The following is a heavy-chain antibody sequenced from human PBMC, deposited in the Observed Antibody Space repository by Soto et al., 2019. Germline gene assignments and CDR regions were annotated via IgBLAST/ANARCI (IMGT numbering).Heavy chain of an antibody. CDR3: ARQRTTVVTQAYFDH. D-gene: IGHD2-21*02. J-gene: IGHJ4*02. Sequence: PSETLSLTCIVSGESISISSYYWGCVRQLPGKGLEWIGSIYYSGRTYYNPSFKSRVTISIDTSKNQFSLKLSSVTATDTAVYYCARQRTTVVTQAYFDHWGQGALVTVSS. CDR1: GESISISSYY. CDR2: IYYSGRT. V-gene: IGHV4-39*01.